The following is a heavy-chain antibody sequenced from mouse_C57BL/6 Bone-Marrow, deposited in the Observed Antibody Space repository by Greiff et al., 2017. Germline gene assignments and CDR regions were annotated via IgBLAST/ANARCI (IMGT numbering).Heavy chain of an antibody. CDR1: GFNIKDDY. Sequence: EVMLVESGAELVRPGASVTLSCTASGFNIKDDYIHWVKQRPEQGLEWIGWIDPEIGATEYASKFPGKATITSDTSSNTAYLQLSSLPSEDTAVYYCSSFDGNYFDFWGQGTPLTVAS. V-gene: IGHV14-4*01. D-gene: IGHD2-3*01. CDR3: SSFDGNYFDF. CDR2: IDPEIGAT. J-gene: IGHJ2*01.